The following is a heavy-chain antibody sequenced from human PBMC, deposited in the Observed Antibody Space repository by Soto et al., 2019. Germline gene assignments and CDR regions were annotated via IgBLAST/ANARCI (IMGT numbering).Heavy chain of an antibody. Sequence: SVKVSCKASGGTFSSYAISWVRQAPGQGLEWMGGITPIFGTANYAQKFQGRVTITADESTSTAYMELSSLRSEDTAVYYCARDLSPATVTTARDYYYYYGMDVWGQGTTVTVSS. J-gene: IGHJ6*02. D-gene: IGHD4-4*01. CDR3: ARDLSPATVTTARDYYYYYGMDV. CDR1: GGTFSSYA. V-gene: IGHV1-69*13. CDR2: ITPIFGTA.